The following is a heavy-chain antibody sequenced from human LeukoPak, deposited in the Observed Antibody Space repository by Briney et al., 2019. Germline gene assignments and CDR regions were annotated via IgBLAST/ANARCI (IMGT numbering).Heavy chain of an antibody. CDR3: AKTVGDPFPGHFDY. CDR2: ISGSGGST. V-gene: IGHV3-23*01. J-gene: IGHJ4*02. Sequence: PGGSLRLSCAASGFSFSRYAMNWVRQAPGKGLEWVSAISGSGGSTYYADSVKGRFTISRDNSKNTLYLQMNSLRAGDTAVYYCAKTVGDPFPGHFDYWGQGTLVTVSS. D-gene: IGHD3-10*01. CDR1: GFSFSRYA.